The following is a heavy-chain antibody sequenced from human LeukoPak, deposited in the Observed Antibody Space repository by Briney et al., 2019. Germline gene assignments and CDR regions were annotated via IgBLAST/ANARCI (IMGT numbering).Heavy chain of an antibody. Sequence: SETLSLTFTVSGGSISSSSYYWGWIRQPPGKGLEWIGSIYYSGSTYYNPSLKRRATISVDTSKNQFSLKLSSVTAADTAVYYCARHRRKTGPNDYWGQGTLVTVSS. J-gene: IGHJ4*02. D-gene: IGHD1/OR15-1a*01. V-gene: IGHV4-39*01. CDR1: GGSISSSSYY. CDR2: IYYSGST. CDR3: ARHRRKTGPNDY.